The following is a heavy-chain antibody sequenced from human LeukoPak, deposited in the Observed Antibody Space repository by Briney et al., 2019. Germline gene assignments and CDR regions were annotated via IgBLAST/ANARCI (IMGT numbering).Heavy chain of an antibody. J-gene: IGHJ6*02. D-gene: IGHD6-13*01. CDR3: TTGGSSWSTYYYYYGMDV. CDR1: GFTFSSYA. V-gene: IGHV3-30-3*01. CDR2: ISYDGSNK. Sequence: PGGSLRLSCAASGFTFSSYAMHWVRQAPGKGLEWVAVISYDGSNKYYADSVKGRFTISRDNSKNTLYLQMNSLKTEDTAVYYCTTGGSSWSTYYYYYGMDVWGQGTTVTVSS.